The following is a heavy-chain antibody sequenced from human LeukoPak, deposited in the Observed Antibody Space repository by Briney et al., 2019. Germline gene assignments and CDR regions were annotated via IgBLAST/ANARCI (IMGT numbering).Heavy chain of an antibody. CDR2: IYTSGGT. D-gene: IGHD6-6*01. J-gene: IGHJ4*02. V-gene: IGHV4-4*09. CDR1: GDSTSSYY. Sequence: SETLSLTCTVSGDSTSSYYWSWIRQPPGKGLEWIGYIYTSGGTNYIPSLKGRVTISIDTSKNQFSLKLSSVTAADSAVYCCARLTRLSTSPDRYYLDYWGQGTLVTVSS. CDR3: ARLTRLSTSPDRYYLDY.